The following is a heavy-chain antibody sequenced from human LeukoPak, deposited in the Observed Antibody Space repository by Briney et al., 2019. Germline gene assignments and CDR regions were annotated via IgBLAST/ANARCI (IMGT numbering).Heavy chain of an antibody. V-gene: IGHV3-74*01. Sequence: GGSLRLSCRASGFTFSSYWMHWVRQAPGKGLLWVPRINGDGSSRSYVDSVRGRFTISRDNAKNSLYLQMNSLRAEDTAVYYCATDIVVVPADYWGQGTLVTVSS. CDR3: ATDIVVVPADY. D-gene: IGHD2-2*01. CDR1: GFTFSSYW. CDR2: INGDGSSR. J-gene: IGHJ4*02.